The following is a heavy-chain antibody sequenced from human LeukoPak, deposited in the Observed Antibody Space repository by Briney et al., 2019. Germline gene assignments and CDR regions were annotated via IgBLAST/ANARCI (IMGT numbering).Heavy chain of an antibody. D-gene: IGHD6-13*01. CDR2: IKSKTDGGTT. CDR1: VFTFSNTW. V-gene: IGHV3-15*01. J-gene: IGHJ4*02. Sequence: PGGSLRLSCAASVFTFSNTWMSWVRQAPGKGWEGVGRIKSKTDGGTTDYAPRVRGRFTIPRDESKNTLYVQMNSLKTEDAAVYYCTTGLRAADTNWGLGTLVTVSS. CDR3: TTGLRAADTN.